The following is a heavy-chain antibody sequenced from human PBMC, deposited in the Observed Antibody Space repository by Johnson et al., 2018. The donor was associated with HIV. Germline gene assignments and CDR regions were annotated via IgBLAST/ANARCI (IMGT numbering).Heavy chain of an antibody. D-gene: IGHD6-13*01. V-gene: IGHV3-30*03. Sequence: QVQLVESGGGVVQPGRSLRLSCAASGFTFSSYGMHWVRQAPGKGLEWVAVISFDGGAIYYADSVKGRVTISRDHSKNTLYLQMNTLRPEDTAVYYCARQQQLVLSGTFDLWGPGTMVTVS. CDR3: ARQQQLVLSGTFDL. CDR1: GFTFSSYG. J-gene: IGHJ3*01. CDR2: ISFDGGAI.